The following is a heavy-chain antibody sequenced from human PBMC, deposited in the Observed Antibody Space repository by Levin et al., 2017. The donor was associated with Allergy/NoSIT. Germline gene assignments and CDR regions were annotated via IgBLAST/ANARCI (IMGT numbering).Heavy chain of an antibody. D-gene: IGHD6-13*01. J-gene: IGHJ4*02. CDR1: GYTFTSYG. CDR3: ARDNSRYSSSWDDY. CDR2: ISAYNGNT. V-gene: IGHV1-18*01. Sequence: GESLKISCKASGYTFTSYGISWVRQAPGQGLEWMGWISAYNGNTNYAQKLQGRVTMTTDTSTSTAYMELRSLRSDDTAVYYCARDNSRYSSSWDDYWGQGTLVTVSS.